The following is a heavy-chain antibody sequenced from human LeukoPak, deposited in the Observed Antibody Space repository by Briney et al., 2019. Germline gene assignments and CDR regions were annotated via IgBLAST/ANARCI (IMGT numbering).Heavy chain of an antibody. CDR2: INPNSGAT. J-gene: IGHJ4*02. Sequence: ASVKVSCKASGYTFTGYYIHWVRQAPGQGLEWMGWINPNSGATGYEQKFQGRVTLTRDTSISTAYMELSRLRFDDTAVYYCASGHISTSYTIFEYWGQGTLVTVSS. CDR1: GYTFTGYY. CDR3: ASGHISTSYTIFEY. D-gene: IGHD6-13*01. V-gene: IGHV1-2*02.